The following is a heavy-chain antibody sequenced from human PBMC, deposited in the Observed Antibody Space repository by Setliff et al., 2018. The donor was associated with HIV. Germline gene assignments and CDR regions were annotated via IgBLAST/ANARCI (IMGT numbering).Heavy chain of an antibody. Sequence: LRLSCAASGFTFNTYSIHWVRQAPGKGLEWVAVISDDGGQTYYAGSVKGRFTISRDNSKNTMYLQMSSLRGDDTAVYYCAREKGNTPAAYYLDYWGQGTLVTVSS. CDR1: GFTFNTYS. J-gene: IGHJ4*02. CDR2: ISDDGGQT. CDR3: AREKGNTPAAYYLDY. D-gene: IGHD3-10*01. V-gene: IGHV3-30*04.